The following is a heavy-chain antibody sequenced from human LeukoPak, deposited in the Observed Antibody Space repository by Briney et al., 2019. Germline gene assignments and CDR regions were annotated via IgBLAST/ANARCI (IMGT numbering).Heavy chain of an antibody. J-gene: IGHJ1*01. CDR1: GGSISSSSYY. CDR2: IYYSGST. Sequence: SETLSLTCTVYGGSISSSSYYWGWIRQPPGKGLEWIGSIYYSGSTYYTPSLKSRATISVDTSKNQFSLKLSSVTAADTAVYYCARHYKGYFQHWGQGTLVTVSS. CDR3: ARHYKGYFQH. V-gene: IGHV4-39*01. D-gene: IGHD1-14*01.